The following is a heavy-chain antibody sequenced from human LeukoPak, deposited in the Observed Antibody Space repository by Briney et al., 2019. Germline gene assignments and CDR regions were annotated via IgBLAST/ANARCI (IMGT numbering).Heavy chain of an antibody. CDR1: GASISSSTFF. J-gene: IGHJ5*02. Sequence: SETLSPTCTVSGASISSSTFFWGWIRQPPGKGLEWIASISYSGTTYYTPSLGSRLTISVDTTKNQFALRLTSVTAADTATYFCARQRVRNWFDPWGQGALVTVSS. CDR3: ARQRVRNWFDP. CDR2: ISYSGTT. V-gene: IGHV4-39*01.